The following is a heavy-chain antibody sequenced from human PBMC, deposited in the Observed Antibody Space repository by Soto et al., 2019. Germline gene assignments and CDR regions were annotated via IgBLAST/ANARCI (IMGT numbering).Heavy chain of an antibody. D-gene: IGHD1-20*01. CDR1: GYTFTSYY. J-gene: IGHJ6*02. CDR3: AKDPDTWKAGMDV. V-gene: IGHV1-46*01. Sequence: ASVKVSCKASGYTFTSYYMHWVRQAPGQGLEWMGIINPSGGSTNYAQKFQGRVTITADESTSTAYMELSSLRSEDTAVYYCAKDPDTWKAGMDVWGQGTTVTVSS. CDR2: INPSGGST.